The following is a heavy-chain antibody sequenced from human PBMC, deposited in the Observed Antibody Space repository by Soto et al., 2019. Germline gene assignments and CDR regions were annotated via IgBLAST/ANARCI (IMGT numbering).Heavy chain of an antibody. CDR2: IYYSGST. V-gene: IGHV4-59*08. CDR3: ARPAVAGTSFGMDV. CDR1: GGSISRYY. J-gene: IGHJ6*02. D-gene: IGHD6-19*01. Sequence: SETLSLTCSVSGGSISRYYWSWIRQPPGKGLEWIGYIYYSGSTNYNPSLKSRVTISVDTSKNQFSLKLSSVTAADTAVYYCARPAVAGTSFGMDVWGQGTTVTVSS.